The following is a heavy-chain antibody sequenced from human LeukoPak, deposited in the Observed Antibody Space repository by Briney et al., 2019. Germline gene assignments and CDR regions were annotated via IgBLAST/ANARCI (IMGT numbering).Heavy chain of an antibody. J-gene: IGHJ4*02. CDR3: ARSKYSGSSPEDYFDY. CDR1: GYIFTDYY. Sequence: GASVKVSCKTSGYIFTDYYIHWVRQAPGQGLEWMGWINPNSGGTNFAQQFQGRVTMTRDTSISTAYMELSRLRSDDTAVFYCARSKYSGSSPEDYFDYWGQGTLVTVSS. V-gene: IGHV1-2*02. CDR2: INPNSGGT. D-gene: IGHD1-26*01.